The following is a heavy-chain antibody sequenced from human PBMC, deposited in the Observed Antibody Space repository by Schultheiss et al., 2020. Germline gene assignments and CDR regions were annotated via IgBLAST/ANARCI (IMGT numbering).Heavy chain of an antibody. CDR3: AVSSSSYRNNWFDP. Sequence: SVKASCKASGFTFTSSAMQWVRQARGQRLEWIGWIVVGSGNTNYAQKFQERVTITRDMSTSTAYMELSSLRSEDTAVYYCAVSSSSYRNNWFDPWGQGTLVTVSS. D-gene: IGHD6-6*01. J-gene: IGHJ5*02. CDR1: GFTFTSSA. CDR2: IVVGSGNT. V-gene: IGHV1-58*02.